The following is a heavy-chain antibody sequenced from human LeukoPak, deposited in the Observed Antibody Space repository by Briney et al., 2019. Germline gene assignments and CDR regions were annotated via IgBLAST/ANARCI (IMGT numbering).Heavy chain of an antibody. Sequence: ASVKVSCKVSGYTLTELSMHWVRQAPGKGLEGMGGFDPEDGETIYAQKFQGRVTMTEDTSTDTAYMELSSLRSEDTAVYSCATVQPQVYYYYGMDVWGQGTTVTVSS. CDR1: GYTLTELS. CDR3: ATVQPQVYYYYGMDV. J-gene: IGHJ6*02. CDR2: FDPEDGET. V-gene: IGHV1-24*01.